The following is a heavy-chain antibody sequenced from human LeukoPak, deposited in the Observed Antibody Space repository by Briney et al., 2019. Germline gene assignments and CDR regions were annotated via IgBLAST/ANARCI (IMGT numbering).Heavy chain of an antibody. CDR2: IYYSGST. Sequence: SETLSLTCTVSGGSISSSSYYWGWIRQPPGKGLEWIGSIYYSGSTYYNPSLKSRVTISVDTSKNQFSLKLSSVTAADTAVYYCARGGLDRSFIGLPDYWGQGTLVTVSS. J-gene: IGHJ4*02. CDR1: GGSISSSSYY. V-gene: IGHV4-39*07. CDR3: ARGGLDRSFIGLPDY. D-gene: IGHD3-16*01.